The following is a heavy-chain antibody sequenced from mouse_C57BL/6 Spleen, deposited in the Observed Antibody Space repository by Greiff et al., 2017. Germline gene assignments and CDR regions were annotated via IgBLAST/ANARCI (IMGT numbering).Heavy chain of an antibody. V-gene: IGHV5-4*01. Sequence: DVQLVESGGGLVKPGGSLKLSCAASGFTFSSYAMSWVRQTPEKRLEWVATISDGGSYTYYPDNVKGRFTISRDNAKNNLYLQMSHLKSEDTAMYYCARGSTMITTGAWFAYWGQGTLVTVSA. CDR2: ISDGGSYT. CDR3: ARGSTMITTGAWFAY. J-gene: IGHJ3*01. CDR1: GFTFSSYA. D-gene: IGHD2-4*01.